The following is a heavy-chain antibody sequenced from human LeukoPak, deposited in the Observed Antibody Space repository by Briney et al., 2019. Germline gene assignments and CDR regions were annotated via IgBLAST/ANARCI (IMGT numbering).Heavy chain of an antibody. D-gene: IGHD1-26*01. V-gene: IGHV4-39*07. CDR2: IYYSGST. Sequence: SETLSLTCTVSGGSISSSSYYWGWIRQPPGKGLEWIGSIYYSGSTYYNPSLKSRVTISVDTSKNQFSLKLSSVTAADTAVYYCARERRTRWELRGNFDYWGQGTLVTVSS. CDR1: GGSISSSSYY. J-gene: IGHJ4*02. CDR3: ARERRTRWELRGNFDY.